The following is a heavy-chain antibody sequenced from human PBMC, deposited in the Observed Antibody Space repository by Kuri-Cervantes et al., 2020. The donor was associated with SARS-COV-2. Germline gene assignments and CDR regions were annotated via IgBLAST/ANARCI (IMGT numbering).Heavy chain of an antibody. Sequence: GESLKISCKASGHTLTNYWIGWVRQMPGKGPEWVGIIYPGDSDTRYSPSFQGQVTISADKSITTAYLQWSSLKASDTAIYYCASRGTTVPAGNYWGQGTLVTVSS. CDR1: GHTLTNYW. D-gene: IGHD4-17*01. J-gene: IGHJ4*02. V-gene: IGHV5-51*01. CDR3: ASRGTTVPAGNY. CDR2: IYPGDSDT.